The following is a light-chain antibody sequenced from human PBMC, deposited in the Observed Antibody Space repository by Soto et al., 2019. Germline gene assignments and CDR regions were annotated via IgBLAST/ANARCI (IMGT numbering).Light chain of an antibody. CDR3: ASYPYTKTHVV. Sequence: QSALTQPASVSGSPGQSITISCTGTSSDIGYYDSVSWYQRHPGRVPKLIIYDVSGRPSGVSNRFSGSKFGVTASLTISGLQADDEADYYCASYPYTKTHVVFGGGTKLTVL. CDR2: DVS. CDR1: SSDIGYYDS. V-gene: IGLV2-14*03. J-gene: IGLJ2*01.